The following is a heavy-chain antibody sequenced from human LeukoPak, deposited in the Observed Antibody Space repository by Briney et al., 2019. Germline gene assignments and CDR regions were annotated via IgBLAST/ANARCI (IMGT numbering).Heavy chain of an antibody. CDR1: GASIRSGDYY. J-gene: IGHJ3*02. D-gene: IGHD2-15*01. CDR3: ARDCSGGSCYGAFDI. Sequence: SETLSLTCTVSGASIRSGDYYWSWIRQPPGKGLEGIGYIYASGSTYYNPSLKSRITISVDTSENRFSLKLSSVTATDTAVYYCARDCSGGSCYGAFDIWGQGTMVTVSS. V-gene: IGHV4-30-4*01. CDR2: IYASGST.